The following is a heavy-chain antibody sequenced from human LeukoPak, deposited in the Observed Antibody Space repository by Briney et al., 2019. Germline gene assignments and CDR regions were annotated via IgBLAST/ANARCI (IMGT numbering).Heavy chain of an antibody. Sequence: ASVKVSCKASGYTFTGYYMHWVRQAPGQGLEWMGRINPNSGGTNYAQKFQGRVTMTRDTSISTAYMELSRPRSDDTAVYYCARGGVVVIGDFDYWGQGTLVTVSS. J-gene: IGHJ4*02. D-gene: IGHD3-22*01. CDR3: ARGGVVVIGDFDY. CDR2: INPNSGGT. CDR1: GYTFTGYY. V-gene: IGHV1-2*06.